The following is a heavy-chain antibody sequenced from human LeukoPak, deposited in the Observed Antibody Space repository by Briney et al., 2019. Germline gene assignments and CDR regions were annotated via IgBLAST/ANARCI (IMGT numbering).Heavy chain of an antibody. Sequence: KRGESLKISCKGSGYSFTNYWIGWVRQMPGKGLEWMGIIYPGESDATYSPSFQGQVTISADKSINTAYLQWSSLKASDTAMYYCARRQGCSSTSCPPDYWGQGTLVTVSS. CDR3: ARRQGCSSTSCPPDY. CDR2: IYPGESDA. V-gene: IGHV5-51*01. D-gene: IGHD2-2*01. J-gene: IGHJ4*02. CDR1: GYSFTNYW.